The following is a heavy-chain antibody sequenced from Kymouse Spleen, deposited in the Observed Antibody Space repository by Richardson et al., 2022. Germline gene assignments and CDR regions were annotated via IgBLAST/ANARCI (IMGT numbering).Heavy chain of an antibody. J-gene: IGHJ3*02. CDR2: IYYSGST. D-gene: IGHD6-19*01. CDR1: GGSISSYY. Sequence: QVQLQESGPGLVKPSETLSLTCTVSGGSISSYYWSWIRQPPGKGLEWIGYIYYSGSTNYNPSLKSRVTISVDTSKNQFSLKLSSVTAADTAVYYCARDQAVAGTDDAFDIWGQGTMVTVSS. V-gene: IGHV4-59*01. CDR3: ARDQAVAGTDDAFDI.